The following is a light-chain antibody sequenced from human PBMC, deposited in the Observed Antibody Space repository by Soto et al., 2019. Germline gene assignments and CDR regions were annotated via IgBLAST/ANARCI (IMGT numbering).Light chain of an antibody. CDR1: QNINTRY. J-gene: IGKJ2*01. CDR2: ATS. Sequence: EIVLTQSPGTLSLSPGERATLSCRASQNINTRYSAWYQQKRGQPPSLLIFATSTRASGIPDRFSGSGSGRDFPLTIIGLEPEDSAVYFCQQYDDSSRYIFGQGTSLDIK. V-gene: IGKV3-20*01. CDR3: QQYDDSSRYI.